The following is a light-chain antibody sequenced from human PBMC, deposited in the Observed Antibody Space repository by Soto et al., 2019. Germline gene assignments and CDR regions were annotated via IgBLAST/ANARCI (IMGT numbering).Light chain of an antibody. CDR3: QQYNSYPRT. CDR1: ESISTS. J-gene: IGKJ1*01. V-gene: IGKV1-5*01. Sequence: DIQMTQSPSTLSASVGDGVAITCRASESISTSLAWYQQQPGKAPKLLIYDASSLESGVPSRFGGSGSGTEFTLTISSLQPADFATYYCQQYNSYPRTCGPGTKLEIK. CDR2: DAS.